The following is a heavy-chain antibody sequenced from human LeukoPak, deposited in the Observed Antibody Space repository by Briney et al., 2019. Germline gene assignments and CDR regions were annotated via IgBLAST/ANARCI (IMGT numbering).Heavy chain of an antibody. J-gene: IGHJ4*02. CDR3: ARGRGYIPGPLDLVDY. V-gene: IGHV3-64*01. D-gene: IGHD5-18*01. Sequence: GGSLRLSCAASGFTFSSYAMHWVRQAPGKGLEYVSAISSNGGSTYYANSVKGRFTISRDNSKNTLYLQMGSLRAEDMAVYYCARGRGYIPGPLDLVDYWGQGTLVTVSS. CDR2: ISSNGGST. CDR1: GFTFSSYA.